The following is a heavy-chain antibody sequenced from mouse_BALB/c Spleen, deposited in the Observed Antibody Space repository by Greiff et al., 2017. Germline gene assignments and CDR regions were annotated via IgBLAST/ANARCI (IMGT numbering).Heavy chain of an antibody. D-gene: IGHD1-1*01. CDR2: ISYSGST. Sequence: EVQLVESGPGLVKPSQSLSLTCTVTGYSITSDYAWNWIRQFPGNKLEWMGYISYSGSTSYNPSLKSRISITRDTSKNQFFLQLNSVTTEDTATYYCARDHYYGSRDYFDYWGQGTTLTVSS. CDR1: GYSITSDYA. CDR3: ARDHYYGSRDYFDY. V-gene: IGHV3-2*02. J-gene: IGHJ2*01.